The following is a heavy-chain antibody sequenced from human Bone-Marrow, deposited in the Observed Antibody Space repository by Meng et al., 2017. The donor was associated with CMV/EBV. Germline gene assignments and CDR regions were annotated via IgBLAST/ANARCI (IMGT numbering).Heavy chain of an antibody. CDR3: AKVGPYYDFWSGYYFRDYYYYGMDV. V-gene: IGHV3-66*02. CDR1: GFTVSSNY. CDR2: IYSGGST. J-gene: IGHJ6*02. D-gene: IGHD3-3*01. Sequence: GESLKISCAASGFTVSSNYMSWVRQAPGKGLEWVSVIYSGGSTYYADSVKGRFTISRDNSKNTLYLQMNSLRAEDTAVYYCAKVGPYYDFWSGYYFRDYYYYGMDVWGQGTTVTVSS.